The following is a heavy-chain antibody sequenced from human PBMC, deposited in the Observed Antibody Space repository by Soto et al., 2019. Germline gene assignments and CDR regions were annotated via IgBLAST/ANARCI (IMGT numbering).Heavy chain of an antibody. J-gene: IGHJ6*03. V-gene: IGHV1-18*04. Sequence: QVELVQSGVEVKKPGASVKVSCKASGYTFTNHGLSWVRQAPGQGLEWMGWISASNGDTNYAQKFLGRVTVTTDTSTSTGYMELRSLKSADTAVYYCARMVRGSKIDYYYYMDVWCKGTTVTVSS. CDR2: ISASNGDT. CDR3: ARMVRGSKIDYYYYMDV. D-gene: IGHD3-10*01. CDR1: GYTFTNHG.